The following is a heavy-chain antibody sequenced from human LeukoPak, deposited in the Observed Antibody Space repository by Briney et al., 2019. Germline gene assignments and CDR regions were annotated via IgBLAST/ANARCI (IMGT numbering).Heavy chain of an antibody. V-gene: IGHV3-21*01. CDR1: GLTLSCHS. J-gene: IGHJ6*02. CDR3: ARDRNWNHRDYYYYYGMDV. D-gene: IGHD1-14*01. CDR2: INIISSYI. Sequence: SLSRSSSAPGLTLSCHSRNCVRQAPGKGRYSTSSINIISSYIYYADPVKGRFTISRDNAKNSLYLQMCSLRAEDTAVYYCARDRNWNHRDYYYYYGMDVWGQGTTVTVSS.